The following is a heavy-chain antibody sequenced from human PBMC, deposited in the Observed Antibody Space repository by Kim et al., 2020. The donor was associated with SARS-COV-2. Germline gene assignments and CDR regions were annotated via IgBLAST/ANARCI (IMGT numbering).Heavy chain of an antibody. D-gene: IGHD2-15*01. CDR3: ARGVVGSIPGDY. V-gene: IGHV3-53*01. J-gene: IGHJ4*02. Sequence: ESVKGRCTISRDDSENTLYLQMNSLRTEDTAIYYCARGVVGSIPGDYWGQGTLVTVSS.